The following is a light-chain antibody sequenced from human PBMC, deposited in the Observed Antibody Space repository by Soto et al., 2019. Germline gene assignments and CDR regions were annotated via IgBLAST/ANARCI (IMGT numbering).Light chain of an antibody. CDR3: QQYNNWLTWT. Sequence: EIGMTQSPATLSVSPGERATLSCRASQSVSGNLAWYQQKPGQAPRLLIYGASTRATGIPARFSGSGSGTEFTLTISSLPSEDFAVYYCQQYNNWLTWTFGQGTKVEIK. J-gene: IGKJ1*01. CDR1: QSVSGN. CDR2: GAS. V-gene: IGKV3-15*01.